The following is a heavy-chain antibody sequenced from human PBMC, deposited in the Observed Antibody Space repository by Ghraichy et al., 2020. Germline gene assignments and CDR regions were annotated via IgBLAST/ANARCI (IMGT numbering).Heavy chain of an antibody. CDR2: ISGSGVST. Sequence: GGSLRLSCAASGFNFSNYAMSWVRQAPGKGLELVAVISGSGVSTYNADSVKGRFTISRDNSKRTLYVQMNSLRVEDTAVYYCAKEVGYSSGWIDYWGQGTLVTVSS. D-gene: IGHD6-19*01. V-gene: IGHV3-23*01. CDR3: AKEVGYSSGWIDY. CDR1: GFNFSNYA. J-gene: IGHJ4*02.